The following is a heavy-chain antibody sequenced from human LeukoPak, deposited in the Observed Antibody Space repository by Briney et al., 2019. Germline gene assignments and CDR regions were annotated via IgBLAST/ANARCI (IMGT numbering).Heavy chain of an antibody. Sequence: GGSLRLSCAASGFTFSDYTMNWVRQAPGKGREWVSYIIFSNTVYYADSVKGRFTISRDNAKNSLYLQMNSLRAEDTAVYYCARRSHSGWYFDYWGQGTLVTVSS. D-gene: IGHD5-12*01. V-gene: IGHV3-69-1*01. CDR2: IIFSNTV. CDR1: GFTFSDYT. J-gene: IGHJ4*02. CDR3: ARRSHSGWYFDY.